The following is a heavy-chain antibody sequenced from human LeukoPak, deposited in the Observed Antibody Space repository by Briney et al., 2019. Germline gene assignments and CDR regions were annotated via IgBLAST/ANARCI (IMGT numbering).Heavy chain of an antibody. CDR3: VKDSGSGTLI. CDR1: EFTVSGSY. Sequence: GGSLRLSCAVSEFTVSGSYMTWVRQAPGKGLEWVSLIYNDGTVYYGDSVKGRFTVSRDNSKNTVNLHMKSLRAEDTAVFYCVKDSGSGTLIWGQGTLVSVSS. J-gene: IGHJ4*02. D-gene: IGHD3-10*01. CDR2: IYNDGTV. V-gene: IGHV3-53*01.